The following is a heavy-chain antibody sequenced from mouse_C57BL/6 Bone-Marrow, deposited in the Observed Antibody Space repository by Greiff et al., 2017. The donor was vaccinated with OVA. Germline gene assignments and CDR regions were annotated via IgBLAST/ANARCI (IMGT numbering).Heavy chain of an antibody. CDR2: ISNGGGRP. D-gene: IGHD2-12*01. J-gene: IGHJ3*01. CDR1: GFTFSDYY. Sequence: EVKLVESGGGLVQPGGSLKLSCAASGFTFSDYYMYWVRRTPEKRLEWVAYISNGGGRPYYPATVKGRFTISRDTAKNTLYLQRSGLKSEDTAMYYCARRYSDWGQGTLVTVSA. V-gene: IGHV5-12*01. CDR3: ARRYSD.